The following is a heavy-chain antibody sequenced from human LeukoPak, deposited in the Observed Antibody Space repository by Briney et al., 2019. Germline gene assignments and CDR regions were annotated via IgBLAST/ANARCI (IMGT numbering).Heavy chain of an antibody. J-gene: IGHJ5*02. CDR2: IYYSGST. V-gene: IGHV4-59*08. CDR3: ARLDNWFDP. D-gene: IGHD6-6*01. CDR1: GGSIGSYY. Sequence: SETLSLTCTVSGGSIGSYYWSWIRQPPGKGLEWIGYIYYSGSTNYNPSLKGRVTISVDTSKNQFSLKLSSVTAADTAVYYCARLDNWFDPWGQGTLVTVSS.